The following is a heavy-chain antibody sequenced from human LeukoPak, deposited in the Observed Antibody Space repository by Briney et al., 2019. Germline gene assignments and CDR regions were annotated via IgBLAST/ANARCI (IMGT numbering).Heavy chain of an antibody. CDR3: AGGGCSGGSCYVGSRGIPNWFDP. D-gene: IGHD2-15*01. Sequence: GGSLRLSCAASGFTFSSYEMNWVRQAPGKGLEWVSYISSSGSTIYYADSVRGRFTISRDNAKNSLYLQMNSLRAEDTAVYYCAGGGCSGGSCYVGSRGIPNWFDPWGQGTLVTVSS. V-gene: IGHV3-48*03. J-gene: IGHJ5*02. CDR2: ISSSGSTI. CDR1: GFTFSSYE.